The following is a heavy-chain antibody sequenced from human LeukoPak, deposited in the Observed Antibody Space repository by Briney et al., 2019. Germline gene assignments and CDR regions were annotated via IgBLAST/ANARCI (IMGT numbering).Heavy chain of an antibody. V-gene: IGHV3-7*01. CDR1: GLTFSNYG. J-gene: IGHJ1*01. CDR2: IKQDNEK. CDR3: ATLLL. D-gene: IGHD2-21*02. Sequence: GGSLRLSCAASGLTFSNYGIHWVRQAPGKGLEWVASIKQDNEKYYVDSVKGRFTISRDNAKKSLYLQMNSLRADDTAVYYCATLLLRGQGTLVTVSS.